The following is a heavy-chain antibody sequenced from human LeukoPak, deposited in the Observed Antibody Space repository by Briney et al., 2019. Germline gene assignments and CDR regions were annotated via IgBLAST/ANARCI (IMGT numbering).Heavy chain of an antibody. CDR2: IRYDGSNK. CDR3: AKDGEQVSPKDYYYYMDV. J-gene: IGHJ6*03. D-gene: IGHD2-21*01. V-gene: IGHV3-30*02. Sequence: GGSLRLSCAASGFTFSNSWMHWVRQAPGKGLEWVTFIRYDGSNKYYADSVKGRFTISRDNSKNTLYLQMNSLRDEDTAVYYCAKDGEQVSPKDYYYYMDVWGKGTTVTISS. CDR1: GFTFSNSW.